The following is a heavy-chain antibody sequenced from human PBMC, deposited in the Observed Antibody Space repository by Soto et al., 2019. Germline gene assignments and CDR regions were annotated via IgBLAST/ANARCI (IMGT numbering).Heavy chain of an antibody. V-gene: IGHV1-18*01. D-gene: IGHD3-10*01. CDR1: GYSFSNYG. CDR2: ISTYNDNT. Sequence: AAVKVSCKVSGYSFSNYGFTWVRQAPGQGLEWMGWISTYNDNTNYAQKLQGRVTMTTDTSTTTAYMELRSLRSDDTAVYYCARVMVRLFGSGSSRPYGLDVWGQGTTVTVSS. CDR3: ARVMVRLFGSGSSRPYGLDV. J-gene: IGHJ6*02.